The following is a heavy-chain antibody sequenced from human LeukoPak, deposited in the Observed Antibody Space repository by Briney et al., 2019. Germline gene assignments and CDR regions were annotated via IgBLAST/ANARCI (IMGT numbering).Heavy chain of an antibody. CDR3: GGGSTGNFDD. Sequence: PSETLSLTCTVSGGSIRNYYGSWIRQPPGEGLGLMGYSHHSGNTNYNPSLEGRVTISVDTSKNQFSLRPTSVPAPDTAVYSCGGGSTGNFDDWGQGTLVTVSS. J-gene: IGHJ4*02. CDR2: SHHSGNT. CDR1: GGSIRNYY. D-gene: IGHD2-2*01. V-gene: IGHV4-59*08.